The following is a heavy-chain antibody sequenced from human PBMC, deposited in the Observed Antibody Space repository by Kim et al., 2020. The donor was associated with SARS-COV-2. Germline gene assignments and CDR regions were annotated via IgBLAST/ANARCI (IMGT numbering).Heavy chain of an antibody. D-gene: IGHD7-27*01. Sequence: STYYADSVKGRFTISRDIPKDTLYLQMSSLRAEDTAVYYCSSSTLGAYFDYWGQGSLVTVSS. J-gene: IGHJ4*02. CDR2: ST. V-gene: IGHV3-53*01. CDR3: SSSTLGAYFDY.